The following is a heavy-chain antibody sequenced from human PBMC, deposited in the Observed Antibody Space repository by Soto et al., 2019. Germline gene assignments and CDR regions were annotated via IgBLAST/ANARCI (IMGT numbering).Heavy chain of an antibody. CDR2: INPNSGGT. CDR1: GYTFTGYY. V-gene: IGHV1-2*04. D-gene: IGHD4-17*01. CDR3: GRGSYGDSVLQYFQH. Sequence: ASVKVSCKASGYTFTGYYMHWVRQAPGQGLEWMGWINPNSGGTNYAQKFQGWVTMTRDTSISTAYMELSRLRSDDTAVYYCGRGSYGDSVLQYFQHGGRGTLVPFS. J-gene: IGHJ1*01.